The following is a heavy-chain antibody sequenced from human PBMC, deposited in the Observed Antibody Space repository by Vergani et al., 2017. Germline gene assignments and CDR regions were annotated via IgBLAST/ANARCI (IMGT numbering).Heavy chain of an antibody. D-gene: IGHD2-2*01. V-gene: IGHV3-64*01. CDR2: ISSNGGRT. CDR3: ARARGYCSSTSCYSDY. J-gene: IGHJ4*02. CDR1: GFPFVSYA. Sequence: ELQLLESGGGLFRPGGSLSLSCEASGFPFVSYAMHWVRQPPGKELEYVSAISSNGGRTYYANSVKGRFTISRDNSKNTLYLQMGSLRAEDMAVYYCARARGYCSSTSCYSDYWGQGTLVTVSS.